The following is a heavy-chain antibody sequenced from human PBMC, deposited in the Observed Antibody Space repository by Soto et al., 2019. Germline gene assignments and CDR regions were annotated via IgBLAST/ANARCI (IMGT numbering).Heavy chain of an antibody. V-gene: IGHV1-18*01. Sequence: QVQLVQSGAEVKKPGASVKVSCKASGYTFTSYGISWVRQAPGQGLEWMGWISAYSGNTNYAQNLQGRVTMTTDTSTSKAYMELRSLRSDDTAVYYCARQYDILTGYYLEVGYWGQGTLVTVSS. CDR3: ARQYDILTGYYLEVGY. D-gene: IGHD3-9*01. J-gene: IGHJ4*02. CDR1: GYTFTSYG. CDR2: ISAYSGNT.